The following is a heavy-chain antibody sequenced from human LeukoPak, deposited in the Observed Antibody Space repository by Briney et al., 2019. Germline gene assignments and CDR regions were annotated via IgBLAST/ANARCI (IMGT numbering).Heavy chain of an antibody. J-gene: IGHJ5*02. D-gene: IGHD2-15*01. CDR1: GFTFGDYA. Sequence: GGSLRLSCTASGFTFGDYAMSWVRQAPGKGLEWVGFIRSKAYGGTTEYAASVKGRFTISRDDSKSIAYLQMNSLKTEDTAVYYCTSSIVVVVAARRVWFDPWGQGTLVTVSS. CDR3: TSSIVVVVAARRVWFDP. V-gene: IGHV3-49*04. CDR2: IRSKAYGGTT.